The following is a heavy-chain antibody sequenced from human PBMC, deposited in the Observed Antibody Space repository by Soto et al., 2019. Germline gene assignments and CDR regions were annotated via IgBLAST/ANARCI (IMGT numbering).Heavy chain of an antibody. J-gene: IGHJ5*02. CDR3: ATPRWGYSSSNWFDP. D-gene: IGHD6-6*01. Sequence: ASVKVSCKVSGYTLTELSMHWVRQAPGKGLEWMGGFDPEDGETIYAQKFQGRVTMTEDTSTDTAYMELSSLRSEDTAVYYCATPRWGYSSSNWFDPWGQGTLVTVSS. CDR1: GYTLTELS. V-gene: IGHV1-24*01. CDR2: FDPEDGET.